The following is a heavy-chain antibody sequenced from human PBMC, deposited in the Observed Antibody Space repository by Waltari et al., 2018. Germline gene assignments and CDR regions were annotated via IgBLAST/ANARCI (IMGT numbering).Heavy chain of an antibody. V-gene: IGHV4-39*07. Sequence: QLQLQESGPGLVKPSETLSLTCTVSGGSISSSSYYWGWIRQPPGKGLGWIGSIYYSGSTYYNPSLKSRVTISVDTSKNQFSLKLSSVTAADTAVYYCARSKGSYFDYWGQGTLVTVSS. CDR2: IYYSGST. CDR3: ARSKGSYFDY. CDR1: GGSISSSSYY. J-gene: IGHJ4*02.